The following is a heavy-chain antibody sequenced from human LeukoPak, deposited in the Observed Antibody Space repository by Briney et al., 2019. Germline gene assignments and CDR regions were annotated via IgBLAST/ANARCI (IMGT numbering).Heavy chain of an antibody. D-gene: IGHD2-21*01. CDR1: GFTFSSYW. CDR2: IACDGSHT. J-gene: IGHJ3*02. CDR3: ARERQDTILHSGAFDI. V-gene: IGHV3-30-3*01. Sequence: GGSLRLSCAASGFTFSSYWMSWVRQAPGKGLEWVADIACDGSHTFYVESVKGRFTISRDNSKNTLYLQMNSLRAEDTAVYFCARERQDTILHSGAFDIWGQGTMVTVSS.